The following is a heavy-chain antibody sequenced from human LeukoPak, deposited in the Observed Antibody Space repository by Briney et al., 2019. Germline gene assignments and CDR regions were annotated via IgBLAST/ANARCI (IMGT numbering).Heavy chain of an antibody. CDR2: VYTSGST. J-gene: IGHJ5*02. Sequence: SQTLSLTCTVSGGSISSSNYYWSWIRQSAGKGLEWIGRVYTSGSTNYNPSLKSRVTISVDTSKNQFSLNLSSVTAADTAVYYCAREGRGYCSGGTGYSVDWFDPWGQGTLVTVSS. CDR3: AREGRGYCSGGTGYSVDWFDP. CDR1: GGSISSSNYY. V-gene: IGHV4-61*02. D-gene: IGHD2-15*01.